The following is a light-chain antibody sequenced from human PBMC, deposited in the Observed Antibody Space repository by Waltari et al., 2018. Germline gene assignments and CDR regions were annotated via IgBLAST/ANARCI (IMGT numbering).Light chain of an antibody. CDR1: AGLFYSAVKESY. Sequence: DIALTQSRGCMPVSLCLRPPINYQSTAGLFYSAVKESYLAWYQQKPGQAPPFLLSRASTRASGIPDRFSGSGSGTDFTLTISRLQADDVAVYFCQQYCSTLYTFGPGTKLEI. V-gene: IGKV4-1*01. CDR3: QQYCSTLYT. J-gene: IGKJ2*01. CDR2: RAS.